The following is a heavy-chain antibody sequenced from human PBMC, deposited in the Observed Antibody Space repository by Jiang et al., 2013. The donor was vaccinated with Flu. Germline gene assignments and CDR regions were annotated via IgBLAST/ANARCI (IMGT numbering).Heavy chain of an antibody. CDR3: ARVSTTTIFGVVTLYYYGMDV. J-gene: IGHJ6*02. Sequence: VSSNSAAWNWIRQSPSRGLEWLGRTYYRSKWYNDYAVSVKSRITINPDTSKNQFSLQLNSVTPEDTAVYYCARVSTTTIFGVVTLYYYGMDVWGQGTTVTVSS. CDR2: TYYRSKWYN. CDR1: VSSNSAA. V-gene: IGHV6-1*01. D-gene: IGHD3-3*01.